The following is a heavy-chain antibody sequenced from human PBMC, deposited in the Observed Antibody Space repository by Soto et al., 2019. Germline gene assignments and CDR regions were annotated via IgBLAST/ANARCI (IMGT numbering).Heavy chain of an antibody. Sequence: SETLSLTCAVYGGSFSGYYWSWIRQPPGKGLEWIGEINHSGSTNYNPSLKSRVTISVDTSKNQFSLKLSYVTAADTAVYYCAREPSSSWYREDAFDIWGKGTMVTVSS. CDR2: INHSGST. V-gene: IGHV4-34*01. CDR1: GGSFSGYY. J-gene: IGHJ3*02. D-gene: IGHD6-13*01. CDR3: AREPSSSWYREDAFDI.